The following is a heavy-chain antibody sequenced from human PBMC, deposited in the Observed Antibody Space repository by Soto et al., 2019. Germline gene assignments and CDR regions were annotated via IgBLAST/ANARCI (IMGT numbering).Heavy chain of an antibody. V-gene: IGHV3-23*01. CDR2: ISTSGGTT. D-gene: IGHD1-1*01. Sequence: GGSLRLSCAASGFTFSSYAMSWVRQAPGKGLEWVSAISTSGGTTYYADSVKGRFTISRDNARNTLYLRMNSLRAEDTAVYYCARDNNWSYDSWGRGTLVTVSS. CDR1: GFTFSSYA. J-gene: IGHJ4*02. CDR3: ARDNNWSYDS.